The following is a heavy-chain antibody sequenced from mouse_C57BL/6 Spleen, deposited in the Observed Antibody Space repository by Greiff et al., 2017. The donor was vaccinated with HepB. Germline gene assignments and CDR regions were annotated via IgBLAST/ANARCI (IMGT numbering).Heavy chain of an antibody. Sequence: QVHVKQPGAELVKPGASVKLSCKASGYTFTSYWMHWVKQRPGQGLEWIGMIHPNSGSTNYNEKFKSKATLTVDKSSSTAYMQLSSLTSEDSAVYYCARIAGRFDYWGQGTTLTVSS. J-gene: IGHJ2*01. CDR2: IHPNSGST. D-gene: IGHD4-1*01. CDR3: ARIAGRFDY. CDR1: GYTFTSYW. V-gene: IGHV1-64*01.